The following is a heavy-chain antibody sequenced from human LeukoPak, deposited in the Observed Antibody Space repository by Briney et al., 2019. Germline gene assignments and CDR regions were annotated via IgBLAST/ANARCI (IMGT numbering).Heavy chain of an antibody. CDR2: ISYDGSNK. V-gene: IGHV3-30-3*01. CDR1: GFTFSSYA. Sequence: GGSLRLSCAASGFTFSSYAMHWVRLAPGKGLEWVAVISYDGSNKYYADSVKGRFTISRDNAKNSLYLQMNSLRAEDTAVYYCARAPREWLLGYYFDYWGQGTLVTVSS. D-gene: IGHD3-3*01. J-gene: IGHJ4*02. CDR3: ARAPREWLLGYYFDY.